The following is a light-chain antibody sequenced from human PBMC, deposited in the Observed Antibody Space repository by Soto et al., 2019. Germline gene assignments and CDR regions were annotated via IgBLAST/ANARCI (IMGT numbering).Light chain of an antibody. V-gene: IGKV1-39*01. J-gene: IGKJ4*01. Sequence: IQMTQSPSSLSASVGDRVTITCRASQSISSYLNWYQQKPGKAPKLLIYAASSLQSGVPSRFSGSGSGTDFTLTISSLQPEDFATYYCQQSYSTPLTFGGGGKV. CDR3: QQSYSTPLT. CDR2: AAS. CDR1: QSISSY.